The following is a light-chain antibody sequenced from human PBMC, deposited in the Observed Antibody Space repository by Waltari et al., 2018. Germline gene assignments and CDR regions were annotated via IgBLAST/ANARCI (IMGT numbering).Light chain of an antibody. CDR1: SSNIGSKS. V-gene: IGLV1-44*01. J-gene: IGLJ2*01. Sequence: QSVLTQPPSVSGTPGQRVSLSCSGSSSNIGSKSVNWYQQVPGTAPKPLIYSNNQRPSGVPDRFSGSKSGTSASLAISGLQSEDEADYYCATWDDSLNGLFGGGTKLTVL. CDR2: SNN. CDR3: ATWDDSLNGL.